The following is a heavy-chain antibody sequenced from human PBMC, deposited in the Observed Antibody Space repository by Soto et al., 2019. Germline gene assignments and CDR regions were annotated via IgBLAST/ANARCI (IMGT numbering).Heavy chain of an antibody. J-gene: IGHJ5*02. Sequence: GSLRLSCAASGFTFSSYAMSWVRQAPGKGLEWVSAISGSGGSTYYADSVKGRFTISRDNSKNTLYLQMNSLRAEDTAVYYCVRGGYCNSTSCFQKWFDPWGQGTLVTVSS. CDR2: ISGSGGST. CDR1: GFTFSSYA. V-gene: IGHV3-23*01. CDR3: VRGGYCNSTSCFQKWFDP. D-gene: IGHD2-2*01.